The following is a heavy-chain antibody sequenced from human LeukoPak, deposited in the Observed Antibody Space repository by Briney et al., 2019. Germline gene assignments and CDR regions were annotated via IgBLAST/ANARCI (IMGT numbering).Heavy chain of an antibody. D-gene: IGHD6-19*01. CDR2: ISWNSGSI. CDR3: AKAGVRDSSGWYYFDY. Sequence: GRSLRLSCAASGFTFDDYAMHWARQAPGKGLEWVSGISWNSGSIGYADSVKGRLTISRDNAKNSLYLQMNSLRAEDMALYYCAKAGVRDSSGWYYFDYWGQGTLVTVSS. V-gene: IGHV3-9*03. CDR1: GFTFDDYA. J-gene: IGHJ4*02.